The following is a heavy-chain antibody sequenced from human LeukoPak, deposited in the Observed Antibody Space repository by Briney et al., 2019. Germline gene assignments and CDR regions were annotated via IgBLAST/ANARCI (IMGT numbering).Heavy chain of an antibody. CDR3: ARDRAYGDYVLGY. J-gene: IGHJ4*02. V-gene: IGHV3-21*01. D-gene: IGHD4-17*01. CDR2: ISSSSSYI. CDR1: GFTFSSYS. Sequence: GGSLRLSCAASGFTFSSYSMNWVRQAPGKGLEWVSSISSSSSYIYYADSVEGRFTISRDNAKNSLYLQMNSLRAEDTAVYYCARDRAYGDYVLGYWGQGTLVTVSS.